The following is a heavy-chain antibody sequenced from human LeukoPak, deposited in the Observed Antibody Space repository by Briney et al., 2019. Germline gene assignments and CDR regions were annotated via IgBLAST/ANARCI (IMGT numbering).Heavy chain of an antibody. D-gene: IGHD6-6*01. CDR1: GYTFTGYY. J-gene: IGHJ4*02. CDR3: ARDRNGHSSSSWGRYFDY. CDR2: INPNSGGT. V-gene: IGHV1-2*02. Sequence: GASVKVSCKASGYTFTGYYMHWVRQAPGQGLEWMGWINPNSGGTNYAQKFQGRVTMTRDTSISTAYMELSRLRSGDTAVYYCARDRNGHSSSSWGRYFDYWGQGTLVTVSS.